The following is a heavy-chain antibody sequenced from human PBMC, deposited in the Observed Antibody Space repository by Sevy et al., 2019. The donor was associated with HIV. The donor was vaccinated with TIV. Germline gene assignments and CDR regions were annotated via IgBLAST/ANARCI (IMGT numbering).Heavy chain of an antibody. D-gene: IGHD1-1*01. CDR2: IYFTGNT. J-gene: IGHJ4*02. CDR3: AGDSTTRPSVLDY. V-gene: IGHV4-59*01. CDR1: GGSISSYF. Sequence: SETLSLTCSVSGGSISSYFWTWVRQSPGKGLEWICNIYFTGNTDYSPSLKSRVTLSLDTSTSQFSLTLKSVTAADTAIYFCAGDSTTRPSVLDYWGQGTLVTVSS.